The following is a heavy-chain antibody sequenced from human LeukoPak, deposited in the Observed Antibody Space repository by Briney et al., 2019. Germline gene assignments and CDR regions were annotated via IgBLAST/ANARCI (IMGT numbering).Heavy chain of an antibody. Sequence: RPGGSLRLSCAATGFTFKDYGMHWVRQPPGKGLEWVSSINWNGGGTDYADSVKGRFTISRDNAKNSLYLQLSSLRPEDTALYYCATKYYYDLIYYYYYYMDVWGKGTTVTVSS. CDR3: ATKYYYDLIYYYYYYMDV. J-gene: IGHJ6*03. CDR1: GFTFKDYG. V-gene: IGHV3-20*04. D-gene: IGHD3-22*01. CDR2: INWNGGGT.